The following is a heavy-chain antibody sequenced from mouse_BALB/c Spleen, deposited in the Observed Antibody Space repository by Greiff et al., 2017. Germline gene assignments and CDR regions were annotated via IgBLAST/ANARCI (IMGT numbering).Heavy chain of an antibody. D-gene: IGHD1-1*01. CDR3: ARGGKLRDYAMDY. V-gene: IGHV5-4*02. J-gene: IGHJ4*01. CDR1: GFTFSDYY. Sequence: DVKLQESGGGLVKPGGSLKLSCAASGFTFSDYYMYWVRQTPEKRLEWVATISDGGSYTYYPDSVKGRFTISRDNAKNNLYLQMSSLKSEDTAMYYCARGGKLRDYAMDYWGQGTSVTVSS. CDR2: ISDGGSYT.